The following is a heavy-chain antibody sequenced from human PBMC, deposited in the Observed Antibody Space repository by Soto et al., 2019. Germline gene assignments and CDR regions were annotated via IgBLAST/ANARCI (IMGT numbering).Heavy chain of an antibody. CDR1: GFTFTSSA. Sequence: SVKVSCKASGFTFTSSAVQWVRQARGRRLEWIGWIVVGSGNTNYAQKFQERVTITRDMSTSTAYMELSSLRSEDTAVYYCAADLSYSSGWYQQFDPWGQGTLVTVSS. J-gene: IGHJ5*02. CDR3: AADLSYSSGWYQQFDP. CDR2: IVVGSGNT. V-gene: IGHV1-58*01. D-gene: IGHD6-19*01.